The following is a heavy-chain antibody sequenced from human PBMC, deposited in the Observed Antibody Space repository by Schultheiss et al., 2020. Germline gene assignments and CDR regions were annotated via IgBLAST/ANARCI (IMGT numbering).Heavy chain of an antibody. CDR3: ASRHDYSNRFDP. Sequence: AAVKASCKASGYTFTSYGISWVRQAPGQGLEWMGWINPSGGSTSYAQKFQGRVTMTRDTSTSTVYMELSSLRSDDTAVYYCASRHDYSNRFDPWGQGTLVTVSS. J-gene: IGHJ5*02. CDR1: GYTFTSYG. CDR2: INPSGGST. D-gene: IGHD4-11*01. V-gene: IGHV1-46*01.